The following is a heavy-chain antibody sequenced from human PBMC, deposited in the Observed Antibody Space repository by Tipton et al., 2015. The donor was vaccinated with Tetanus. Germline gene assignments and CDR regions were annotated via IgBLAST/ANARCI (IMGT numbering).Heavy chain of an antibody. D-gene: IGHD2-21*02. CDR3: ARWGPGVTTWGFDL. J-gene: IGHJ5*02. CDR1: GGSIRGHF. V-gene: IGHV4-4*07. Sequence: TLSLTCTVSGGSIRGHFWSWIRQPAGKGLEWIGRLHSSGDTTYNPSLKSRVTMSVDTSKNQFSLGLSTVTAADTALYFCARWGPGVTTWGFDLWGQGTLVTVSS. CDR2: LHSSGDT.